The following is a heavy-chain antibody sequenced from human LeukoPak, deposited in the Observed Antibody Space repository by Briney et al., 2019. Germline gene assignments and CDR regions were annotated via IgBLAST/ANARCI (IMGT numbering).Heavy chain of an antibody. J-gene: IGHJ4*02. CDR3: AKWGLDCSVAGCLYYFDY. CDR2: ISDGST. V-gene: IGHV3-23*01. CDR1: GFTFRSYA. D-gene: IGHD2-15*01. Sequence: PGGSLRLSCAASGFTFRSYAMSWVRQAPGKGLEWVAGISDGSTYYADSIEGRFTISRDNSKNSLYLQMNNLRAEDTAVYYCAKWGLDCSVAGCLYYFDYWGQGTLVTVSS.